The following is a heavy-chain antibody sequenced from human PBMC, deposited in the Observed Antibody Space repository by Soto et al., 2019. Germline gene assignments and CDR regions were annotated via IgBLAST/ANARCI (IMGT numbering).Heavy chain of an antibody. D-gene: IGHD1-1*01. CDR2: ISSSGSTI. Sequence: GGSLRLSCAASGFTFSDYYMSWIRQAPGKGLEWVSYISSSGSTIYYADSVKGRFTISRDNAKNSLYLQMNSLRAEDTAVYYCARDFPHFLASNWNHGDTPQSWFDPWGQGTLVTVSS. CDR1: GFTFSDYY. J-gene: IGHJ5*02. CDR3: ARDFPHFLASNWNHGDTPQSWFDP. V-gene: IGHV3-11*01.